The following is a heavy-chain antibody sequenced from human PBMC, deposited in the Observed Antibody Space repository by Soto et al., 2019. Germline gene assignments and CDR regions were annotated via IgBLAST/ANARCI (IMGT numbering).Heavy chain of an antibody. Sequence: PGGSLRLSCAASGFTFSDSAMHWVRQASGKGLEWVGRIRNKGNNYATAYTASVKGRFTISRDDSKNTVYLQMNSLKIDDTVVYYCTSRRDWTAVDPLDYWGLGTLVTVSS. J-gene: IGHJ4*02. V-gene: IGHV3-73*01. CDR1: GFTFSDSA. CDR3: TSRRDWTAVDPLDY. CDR2: IRNKGNNYAT. D-gene: IGHD5-18*01.